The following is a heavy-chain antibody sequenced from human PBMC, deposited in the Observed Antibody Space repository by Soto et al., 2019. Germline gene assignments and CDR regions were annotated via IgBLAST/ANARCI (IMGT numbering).Heavy chain of an antibody. J-gene: IGHJ4*02. V-gene: IGHV4-30-2*01. CDR3: ARVIVVGANAHFDY. CDR1: GGSISSGGYS. Sequence: QLQLQESGSGLVKPSQTLSLTCAVSGGSISSGGYSWSWIRQPPGKCLEWIGYIYHSGSTYYNPSLKSRVTISVDRSKNQFSLKLSSVTAADTAVYYCARVIVVGANAHFDYWGQGTLVTVSS. CDR2: IYHSGST. D-gene: IGHD1-26*01.